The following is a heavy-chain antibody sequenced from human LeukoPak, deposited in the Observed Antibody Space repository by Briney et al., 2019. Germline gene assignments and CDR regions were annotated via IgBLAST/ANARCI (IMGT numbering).Heavy chain of an antibody. Sequence: PGGSLRLSCAASGFTFSSYWMSWVRQASGKGLEWVGRIRSKTNSYATEYAASVKGRFTISRDDSKNTAYLQMDSLKTEDTAVYYCTRHAGGAYYYYMDVWGKGTTVTVSS. D-gene: IGHD3-10*01. V-gene: IGHV3-73*01. CDR2: IRSKTNSYAT. J-gene: IGHJ6*03. CDR1: GFTFSSYW. CDR3: TRHAGGAYYYYMDV.